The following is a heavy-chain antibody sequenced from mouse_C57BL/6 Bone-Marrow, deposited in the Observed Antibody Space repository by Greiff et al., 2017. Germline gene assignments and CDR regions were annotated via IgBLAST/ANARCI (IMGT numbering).Heavy chain of an antibody. J-gene: IGHJ2*01. Sequence: EVKLMESGGGLVQPKGSLKLSCAASGFSFNTYAMNWVRQAPGKGLEWVARIRSKSNNYATYYADSVKYRFTISRDDSESMLYLQMNNLKTEDTAMYYCVRHGITTVVARGDYWGQGTTLTVSS. CDR3: VRHGITTVVARGDY. D-gene: IGHD1-1*01. V-gene: IGHV10-1*01. CDR2: IRSKSNNYAT. CDR1: GFSFNTYA.